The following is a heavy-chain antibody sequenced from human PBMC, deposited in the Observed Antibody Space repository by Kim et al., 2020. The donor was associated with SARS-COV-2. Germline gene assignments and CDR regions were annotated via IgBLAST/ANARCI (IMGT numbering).Heavy chain of an antibody. J-gene: IGHJ6*02. Sequence: SETLSLTCAVYGGSFSGYYWSWIRQPPGKGLEWIGEINHSGSTNYNPSLKSRVTISVDTSKNQFSLKLSSVTAADTAGYYCARGRRRRLIAGAGTGYYGMDVWGQGTTVTVSS. CDR2: INHSGST. D-gene: IGHD6-13*01. CDR3: ARGRRRRLIAGAGTGYYGMDV. V-gene: IGHV4-34*01. CDR1: GGSFSGYY.